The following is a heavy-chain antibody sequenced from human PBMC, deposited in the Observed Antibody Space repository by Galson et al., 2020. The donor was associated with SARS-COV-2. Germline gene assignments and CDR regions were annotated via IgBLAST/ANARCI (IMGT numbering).Heavy chain of an antibody. Sequence: TGGSLRLSCAASGFTLNSYAIHWVRQAPGKGLEWVAVISYDGSNKNYAASVKGRFSISRDNSKNTLYLQMNSLRAEDTAVYYCARDKYTSSWRGGYYYYYGMDVWGQGTTVSVSS. D-gene: IGHD6-13*01. CDR3: ARDKYTSSWRGGYYYYYGMDV. J-gene: IGHJ6*02. V-gene: IGHV3-30*04. CDR1: GFTLNSYA. CDR2: ISYDGSNK.